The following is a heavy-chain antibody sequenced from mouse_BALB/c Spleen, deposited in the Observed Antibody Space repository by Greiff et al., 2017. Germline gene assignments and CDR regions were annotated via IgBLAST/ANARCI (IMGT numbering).Heavy chain of an antibody. J-gene: IGHJ4*01. CDR1: GFTFSSFG. CDR3: SRNPYWNAMDN. D-gene: IGHD6-5*01. CDR2: ISSGSSTI. Sequence: EVKLMESGGGLVQPGGSRKLSCAASGFTFSSFGMHWVRPAPEKGLELVAYISSGSSTIYYADTVKGRFTITRDNPKKTLFLQMTSLRSEDTAMYYCSRNPYWNAMDNWGQGTSVTGSS. V-gene: IGHV5-17*02.